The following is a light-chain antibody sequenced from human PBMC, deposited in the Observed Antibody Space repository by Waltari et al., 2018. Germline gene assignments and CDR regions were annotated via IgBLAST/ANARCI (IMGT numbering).Light chain of an antibody. CDR2: KDT. V-gene: IGLV3-25*03. CDR1: TLPKLY. J-gene: IGLJ3*02. CDR3: QSTDSSRTYTV. Sequence: SYDLTQPPSLSVSPGQTATIDCSGETLPKLYAYWYQQKPGQAPLLVISKDTERPSGIPERFSGSSSGKKVTFTISGGRAEDEGDYYWQSTDSSRTYTVFGGGTKLTVL.